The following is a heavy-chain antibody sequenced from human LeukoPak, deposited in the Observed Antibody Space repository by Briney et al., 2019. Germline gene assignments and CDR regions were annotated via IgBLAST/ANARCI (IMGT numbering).Heavy chain of an antibody. D-gene: IGHD3-3*01. J-gene: IGHJ4*02. V-gene: IGHV1-2*02. CDR3: ARVVNRMTSFFLLF. CDR2: INPNSGGT. Sequence: ASVKVSCKASGYTFSGYYLHWVRQAPGQGLEWMGWINPNSGGTNSAQKFRGRVTMTRDTSISTTYMELNRLTSDDTAVYYCARVVNRMTSFFLLFWGQGTLVTVSS. CDR1: GYTFSGYY.